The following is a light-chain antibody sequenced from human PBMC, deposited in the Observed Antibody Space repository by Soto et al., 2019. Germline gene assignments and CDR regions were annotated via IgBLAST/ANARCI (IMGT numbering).Light chain of an antibody. V-gene: IGLV1-44*01. CDR2: NNN. Sequence: QSVLTQPPSASGTPGQSVTISCSGSSSNSGSNTVNWYKQLPGTAPKLLIYNNNQRPSWVPDRFSVSKSGSSASLAISGLQSEAEAHYYCAAWDDSLNGLVVGTGTKVTVL. CDR1: SSNSGSNT. J-gene: IGLJ1*01. CDR3: AAWDDSLNGLV.